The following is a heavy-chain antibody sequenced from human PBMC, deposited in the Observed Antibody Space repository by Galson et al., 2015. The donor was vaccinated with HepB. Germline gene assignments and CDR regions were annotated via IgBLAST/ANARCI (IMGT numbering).Heavy chain of an antibody. Sequence: SVKVSCKASGYTFTSYGISWVRQAPGQGLEWMGWISAYNGNTNYAQKLQGRVTMTTDTSTSTAYMELRSLRSDDTAVYYCARDSPRGYYDSSGYGFWGQGTLVTVSS. V-gene: IGHV1-18*01. CDR1: GYTFTSYG. J-gene: IGHJ4*02. CDR2: ISAYNGNT. CDR3: ARDSPRGYYDSSGYGF. D-gene: IGHD3-22*01.